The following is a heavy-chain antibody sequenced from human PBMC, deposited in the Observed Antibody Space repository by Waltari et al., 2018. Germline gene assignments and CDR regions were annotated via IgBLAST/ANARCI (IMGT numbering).Heavy chain of an antibody. D-gene: IGHD5-12*01. CDR2: IYYSGST. Sequence: QVQLQESGPGLVKPSETLSLTCTVSGGSIRSSYWRWIRQPPGKGLEWIGYIYYSGSTNYNPSLKSRVTISVDTSKNQFSLKLSSVTAADTAVYYCARDLSLGPKRDGYNYVDAFDIWGQGTMVTVSS. J-gene: IGHJ3*02. V-gene: IGHV4-59*01. CDR1: GGSIRSSY. CDR3: ARDLSLGPKRDGYNYVDAFDI.